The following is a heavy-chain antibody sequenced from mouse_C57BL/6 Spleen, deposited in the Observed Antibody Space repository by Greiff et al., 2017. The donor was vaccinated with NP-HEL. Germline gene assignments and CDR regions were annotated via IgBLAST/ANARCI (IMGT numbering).Heavy chain of an antibody. CDR2: IYPGSGST. V-gene: IGHV1-55*01. Sequence: QVQLQQPGAELVKPGASVKMSCKASGYTFTSYWITWVKQRPGHGLAWIGDIYPGSGSTNYNEKFKSKATLTVDTSSSTAYMQRSSLTSEDSAVYYCARQGTTVVFDYWGQGTTLTVSS. CDR1: GYTFTSYW. J-gene: IGHJ2*01. CDR3: ARQGTTVVFDY. D-gene: IGHD1-1*01.